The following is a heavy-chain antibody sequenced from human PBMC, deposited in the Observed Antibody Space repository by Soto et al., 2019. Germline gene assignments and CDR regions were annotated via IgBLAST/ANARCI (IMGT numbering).Heavy chain of an antibody. Sequence: WASVKVSFKASGGTFSSYAISWLRQAPGQGLEWMGGIIPIFGTANYAQKFQGRVTITADESTSTAYMELSSLRSEDTAVYYCARDTMVRGVRAIDYYYYGMDVWGQGTTVTVSS. J-gene: IGHJ6*02. CDR2: IIPIFGTA. D-gene: IGHD3-10*01. CDR1: GGTFSSYA. CDR3: ARDTMVRGVRAIDYYYYGMDV. V-gene: IGHV1-69*13.